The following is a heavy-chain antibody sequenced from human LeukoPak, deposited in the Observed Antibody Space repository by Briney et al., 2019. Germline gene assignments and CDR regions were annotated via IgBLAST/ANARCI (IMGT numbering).Heavy chain of an antibody. V-gene: IGHV1-69*01. D-gene: IGHD4-17*01. CDR1: GGTFSSYG. CDR2: IIPIFGTA. CDR3: AREDLPADFGYGDSRGPDAFDI. J-gene: IGHJ3*02. Sequence: SVKVSCKASGGTFSSYGISWVRQAPGQGVEWMGGIIPIFGTANYAQKFQGRVTITADESTSTAYMELSSLRSEDTAVYYCAREDLPADFGYGDSRGPDAFDIWGQGTMVTVSS.